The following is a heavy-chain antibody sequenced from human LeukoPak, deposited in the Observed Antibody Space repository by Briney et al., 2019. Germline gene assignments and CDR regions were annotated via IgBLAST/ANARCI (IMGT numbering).Heavy chain of an antibody. V-gene: IGHV3-23*01. D-gene: IGHD3-3*01. CDR2: ISGSTDRT. CDR1: GFTFSTYA. J-gene: IGHJ4*02. CDR3: AKGGYDLWSGYSPNFDY. Sequence: GGSLRLSCAACGFTFSTYAMSWVRQAPGKGLEGVSVISGSTDRTYYADSVKGRCTISRDNSKTTLYLQMNSLRAEETAVYYCAKGGYDLWSGYSPNFDYWGQGTLVTVSS.